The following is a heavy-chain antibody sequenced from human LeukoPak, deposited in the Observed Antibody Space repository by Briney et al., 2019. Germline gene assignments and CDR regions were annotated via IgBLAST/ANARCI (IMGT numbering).Heavy chain of an antibody. J-gene: IGHJ1*01. V-gene: IGHV1-18*01. CDR2: ISGYNGNT. Sequence: GASAKVSCKTSGYSFSSYGISWVRQTPGQGLEWMGWISGYNGNTYYSQKFQGRVTMTIDTPTGTAYMEVRSLRSDDTGMYYCARASGSAGYQPPEFFQHWGQGTLVTVSS. CDR1: GYSFSSYG. CDR3: ARASGSAGYQPPEFFQH. D-gene: IGHD3-10*01.